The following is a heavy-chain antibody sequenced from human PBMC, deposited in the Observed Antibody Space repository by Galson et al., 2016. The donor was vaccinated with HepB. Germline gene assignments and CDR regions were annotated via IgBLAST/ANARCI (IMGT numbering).Heavy chain of an antibody. CDR3: AHWYYYDSTGYYYYFEP. Sequence: PALVKPTQTLTLTCTFSGFSLNTYGVGVGWVRQPPGKALEYLALIYWDDDKRHNPSLNNRLTITKDTSKSQVVLTMTNMDPVDTATYYCAHWYYYDSTGYYYYFEPWGPGILVTVSS. CDR2: IYWDDDK. J-gene: IGHJ5*02. V-gene: IGHV2-5*02. D-gene: IGHD3-22*01. CDR1: GFSLNTYGVG.